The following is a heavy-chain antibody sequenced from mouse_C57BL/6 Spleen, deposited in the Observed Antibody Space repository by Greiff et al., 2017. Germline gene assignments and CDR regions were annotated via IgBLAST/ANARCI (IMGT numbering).Heavy chain of an antibody. D-gene: IGHD1-1*01. J-gene: IGHJ2*01. Sequence: VQLQQSGPELVKPGASVKISCKASGYTFTDYYINWVKQRPGQGLEWIGWIFPGSGSTYYNEKFKGKATLTVDTSSSTAYMLLSSLTSEDSAVYFCARKDYGSRYRYFDFWGKGTTLTVSS. CDR3: ARKDYGSRYRYFDF. CDR2: IFPGSGST. CDR1: GYTFTDYY. V-gene: IGHV1-75*01.